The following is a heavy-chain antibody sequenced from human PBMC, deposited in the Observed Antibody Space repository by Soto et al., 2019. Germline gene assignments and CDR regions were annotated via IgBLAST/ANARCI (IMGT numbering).Heavy chain of an antibody. V-gene: IGHV3-33*03. CDR3: ATCNWNFFDY. CDR2: IWNDSSNK. D-gene: IGHD1-20*01. CDR1: GFSFSSYG. Sequence: QVQLVESGGGVVQPGGSLRLSCAASGFSFSSYGMHWVRQAPGKGLEWVAVIWNDSSNKLYPDSVRGRFTISRDNSKSTLFLQMNSLRAEDTAVYYCATCNWNFFDYWGQGALVTVSS. J-gene: IGHJ4*02.